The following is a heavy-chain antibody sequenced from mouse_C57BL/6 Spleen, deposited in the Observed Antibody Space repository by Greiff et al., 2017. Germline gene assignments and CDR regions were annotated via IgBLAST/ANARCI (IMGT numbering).Heavy chain of an antibody. CDR1: GFNIKNTY. D-gene: IGHD1-1*01. J-gene: IGHJ1*03. V-gene: IGHV14-3*01. Sequence: VQLKQSVAELVRPGASVKLSCTASGFNIKNTYMHWVKQRPEQGLEWIGRIDPANGNTKYAPKFQGKATITADTSSNTAYLQLSSLTSEDTAIYYCARRTTVVSPYWYFDVWGTGTTVTVSS. CDR3: ARRTTVVSPYWYFDV. CDR2: IDPANGNT.